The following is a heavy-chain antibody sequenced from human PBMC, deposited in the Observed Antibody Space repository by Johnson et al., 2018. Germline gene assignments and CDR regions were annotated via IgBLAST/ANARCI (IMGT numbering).Heavy chain of an antibody. CDR3: ASLSPLQCTITPYSPPPSDYYHARDG. Sequence: QVQLQESGPGLVKPSDTLSLTCTVSGGSISNHYWSWIRQPPGKGLEWVGYIYYSGGTNYNPSLESRVTTSVDMSRNQFSLKLNSVTAAATAVYYCASLSPLQCTITPYSPPPSDYYHARDGWGPGTTVTVSS. J-gene: IGHJ6*02. D-gene: IGHD3-10*01. CDR2: IYYSGGT. CDR1: GGSISNHY. V-gene: IGHV4-59*07.